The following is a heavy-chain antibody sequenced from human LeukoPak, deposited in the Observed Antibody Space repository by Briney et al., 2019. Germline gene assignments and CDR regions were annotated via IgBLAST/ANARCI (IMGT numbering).Heavy chain of an antibody. J-gene: IGHJ5*02. D-gene: IGHD3-10*01. Sequence: PSETLSLTCTVSGGSISSGGYYWSWIRQHPGKGLEWIGYIYYSGSTYYNPSLKSRVTISVDTSKNQFSLKLSSVTAADTAVYYCARILRVTMVRGVTYNWFDPWGQGTLATVSS. V-gene: IGHV4-31*03. CDR2: IYYSGST. CDR1: GGSISSGGYY. CDR3: ARILRVTMVRGVTYNWFDP.